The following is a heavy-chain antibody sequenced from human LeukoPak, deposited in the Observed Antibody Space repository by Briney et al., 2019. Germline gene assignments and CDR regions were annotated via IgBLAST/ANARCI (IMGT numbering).Heavy chain of an antibody. J-gene: IGHJ4*02. D-gene: IGHD6-19*01. CDR3: AKDTGKYSSGWTDY. V-gene: IGHV3-30*02. Sequence: GGSLRLSCAASGFTFSSYGMHWGRQARGKGGEWVAFIRYDVSNYYYSASVKGRFTISRDNSKNTLYLQMNSLRAEDTAVYYCAKDTGKYSSGWTDYWGQGTLVTVSS. CDR2: IRYDVSNY. CDR1: GFTFSSYG.